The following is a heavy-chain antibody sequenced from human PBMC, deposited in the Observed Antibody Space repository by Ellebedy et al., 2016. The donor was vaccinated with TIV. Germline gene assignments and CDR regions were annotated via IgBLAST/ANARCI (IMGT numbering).Heavy chain of an antibody. J-gene: IGHJ6*03. CDR1: GFTFSSYG. Sequence: GESLKISXAASGFTFSSYGVHWVRQAPGKGLEWVAFISFDGSNKYYADSVKGRFTISRDNSKNTLYLQLNSLSAEDTAGYYCAKDDVKGTVNIYYMDVWGNGTTVTVSS. D-gene: IGHD1-7*01. CDR2: ISFDGSNK. V-gene: IGHV3-30*18. CDR3: AKDDVKGTVNIYYMDV.